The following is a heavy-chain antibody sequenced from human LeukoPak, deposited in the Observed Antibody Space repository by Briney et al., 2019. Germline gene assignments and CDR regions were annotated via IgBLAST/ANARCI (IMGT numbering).Heavy chain of an antibody. J-gene: IGHJ4*02. CDR1: GFTFSDYY. CDR2: ISSSGSTI. CDR3: AKEGSITMIVVVTIEKGFDY. V-gene: IGHV3-11*01. Sequence: KPGGSLRLSCAASGFTFSDYYMSWIRQAPGKGLEWVSYISSSGSTIYYADSVKGRFTISRDNSKNTLYLQMNSLRAEDTAVYYCAKEGSITMIVVVTIEKGFDYWGQGTLVTVSS. D-gene: IGHD3-22*01.